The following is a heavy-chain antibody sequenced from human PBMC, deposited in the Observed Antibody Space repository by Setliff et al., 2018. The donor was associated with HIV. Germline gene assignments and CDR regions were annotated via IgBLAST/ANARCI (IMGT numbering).Heavy chain of an antibody. Sequence: ETLRLSCATSGFHFSRYSMNWFRQAPGKGLEWVSYISSGGTTIYYADSVKGRFTISRDNAKNTLYLQMNSLRAEDTAVYYCARGDLEFGDRALDVWGKGTTVTVSS. CDR3: ARGDLEFGDRALDV. CDR1: GFHFSRYS. CDR2: ISSGGTTI. V-gene: IGHV3-48*04. D-gene: IGHD3-10*01. J-gene: IGHJ6*04.